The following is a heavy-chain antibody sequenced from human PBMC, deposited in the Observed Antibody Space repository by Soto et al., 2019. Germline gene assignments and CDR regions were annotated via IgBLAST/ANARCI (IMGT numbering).Heavy chain of an antibody. J-gene: IGHJ6*01. D-gene: IGHD1-26*01. V-gene: IGHV1-69*13. Sequence: GASVKVSCKASGGTFGSYAISWVRQAPGQGLEWMGGIIPIFGTANYAQKFQSRVTITADESTSTAYMELSSLRSEETSVYYCARETSGATAPTRTFETDYYYYGMDVWGQGTTVTVSS. CDR1: GGTFGSYA. CDR3: ARETSGATAPTRTFETDYYYYGMDV. CDR2: IIPIFGTA.